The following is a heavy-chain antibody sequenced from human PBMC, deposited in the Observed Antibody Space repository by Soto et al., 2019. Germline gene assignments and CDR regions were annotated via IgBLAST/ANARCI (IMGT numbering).Heavy chain of an antibody. J-gene: IGHJ6*02. CDR1: GFTFTSSA. CDR2: IVVGSGNT. V-gene: IGHV1-58*01. D-gene: IGHD3-10*01. CDR3: AKDSYGSGTDYFYGMDV. Sequence: SVKVSCKASGFTFTSSAVQWVRQARGQRLEWIGWIVVGSGNTNYAQKFQERVTITRDMSTSTAYMELSSLGSEDTAVYYCAKDSYGSGTDYFYGMDVRGQGTTVTVS.